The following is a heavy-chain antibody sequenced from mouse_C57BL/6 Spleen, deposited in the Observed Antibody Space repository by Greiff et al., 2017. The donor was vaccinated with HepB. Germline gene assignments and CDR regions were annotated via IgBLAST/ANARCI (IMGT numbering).Heavy chain of an antibody. V-gene: IGHV1-52*01. CDR2: IDPSDSET. D-gene: IGHD1-1*01. J-gene: IGHJ4*01. CDR1: GYTFTSYW. Sequence: QVQLQQPGAELVRPGSSVKLSCKASGYTFTSYWMHWVKQRPIQGLEWIGNIDPSDSETHYNQKFKDKATLTVDKSSSTAYMQLSSLTSEDSAVYYCARKGGGSSYLYAMDYWGQGTSVTVSS. CDR3: ARKGGGSSYLYAMDY.